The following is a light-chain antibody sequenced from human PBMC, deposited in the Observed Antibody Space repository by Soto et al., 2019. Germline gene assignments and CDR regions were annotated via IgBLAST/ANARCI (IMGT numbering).Light chain of an antibody. CDR3: QTWGTGIVV. J-gene: IGLJ2*01. V-gene: IGLV4-69*01. CDR1: NGHNNYA. CDR2: LNSDGSH. Sequence: QPVLTQSPSASASLGASVKLTCTLSNGHNNYAIAWHQQQPEKGPRYLMKLNSDGSHSKGDGIPDRFSGSSSGAERYLTISSLQSEDEADYYCQTWGTGIVVFGGGTKLTVL.